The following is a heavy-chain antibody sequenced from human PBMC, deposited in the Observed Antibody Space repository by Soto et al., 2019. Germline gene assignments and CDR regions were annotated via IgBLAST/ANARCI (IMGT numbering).Heavy chain of an antibody. D-gene: IGHD2-15*01. Sequence: QVQLVQSGAEVKKPGASVKVSCKASGYTFTGYYMHWVRQAPGQGLEWMGWINPNSGGPNYAQKFQGRVTMTRDTSISTAYMELSRLRSDDTAVYYCARLGDIDWFDPWGQGTLVTVSS. CDR1: GYTFTGYY. CDR2: INPNSGGP. J-gene: IGHJ5*02. CDR3: ARLGDIDWFDP. V-gene: IGHV1-2*02.